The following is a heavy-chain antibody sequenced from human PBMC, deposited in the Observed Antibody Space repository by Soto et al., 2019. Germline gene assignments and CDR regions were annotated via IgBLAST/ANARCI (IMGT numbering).Heavy chain of an antibody. CDR1: GFSFDDYA. D-gene: IGHD3-22*01. V-gene: IGHV3-15*01. J-gene: IGHJ4*02. CDR3: TTDPPMIPDY. Sequence: EVQLVESGGGLVQPGRSLRLSCAASGFSFDDYAMHWVRQAPGKGLEWVGRIKSKTDGGTTDYAAPVKGRFTISRDDSKNTLYLQMNSLKTEDTAVYYCTTDPPMIPDYWGQGTLVTVSS. CDR2: IKSKTDGGTT.